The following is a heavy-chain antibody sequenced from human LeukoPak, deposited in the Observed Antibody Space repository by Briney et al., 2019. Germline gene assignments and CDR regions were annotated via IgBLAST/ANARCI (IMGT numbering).Heavy chain of an antibody. CDR2: IIPILNIT. Sequence: SVKVSCKASGGTFSSYSISWVRQAPGQGLEWMGRIIPILNITNFEQKYQGRVAITADRSTNIVYMELSSLRSEDTAVYYCARGGLYSSAWFDPWGQGTLVTVSS. J-gene: IGHJ5*02. D-gene: IGHD6-19*01. V-gene: IGHV1-69*02. CDR3: ARGGLYSSAWFDP. CDR1: GGTFSSYS.